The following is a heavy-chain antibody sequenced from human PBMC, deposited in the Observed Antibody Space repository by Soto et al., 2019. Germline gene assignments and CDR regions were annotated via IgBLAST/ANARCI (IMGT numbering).Heavy chain of an antibody. V-gene: IGHV5-51*01. D-gene: IGHD2-15*01. J-gene: IGHJ6*03. CDR1: GYIFTLYS. CDR2: IYPGDSDT. CDR3: ARLGYCSGVNCYSGFYYYMDV. Sequence: GESLKISCKASGYIFTLYSIAWVRQMPGKGLEWMGIIYPGDSDTRHNPSFQGQVAVSADQSASTAYLQWSSLKASDTAIYYCARLGYCSGVNCYSGFYYYMDVWGKGTTVTVSS.